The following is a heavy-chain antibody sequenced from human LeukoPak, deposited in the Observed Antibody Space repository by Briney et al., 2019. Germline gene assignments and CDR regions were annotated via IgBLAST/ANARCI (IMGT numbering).Heavy chain of an antibody. CDR3: AKRAVAANYYDSSGYYPDY. Sequence: PGGSLRLSCAASGFTFSSDAMSWVRQAPGKGLEWVSAISGSGGSTYYADSVKGRFTISRDNSKNTLYLQMNSLRAEDTAVYYCAKRAVAANYYDSSGYYPDYWGQGTLVTVSS. V-gene: IGHV3-23*01. J-gene: IGHJ4*02. CDR1: GFTFSSDA. D-gene: IGHD3-22*01. CDR2: ISGSGGST.